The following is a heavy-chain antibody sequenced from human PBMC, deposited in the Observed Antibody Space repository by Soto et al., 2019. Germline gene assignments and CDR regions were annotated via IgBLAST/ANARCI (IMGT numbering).Heavy chain of an antibody. D-gene: IGHD1-26*01. CDR1: GGSISSYY. CDR3: ARVIVGYDNWFDP. V-gene: IGHV4-59*01. CDR2: IYYSGST. J-gene: IGHJ5*02. Sequence: SETLSLTCTVSGGSISSYYWSWIRQPPGKGLEWIGYIYYSGSTNYNPSLKSRVTISVDTSKNQFSLKLSSVTAADTAVYYCARVIVGYDNWFDPWGQGTLVTVSS.